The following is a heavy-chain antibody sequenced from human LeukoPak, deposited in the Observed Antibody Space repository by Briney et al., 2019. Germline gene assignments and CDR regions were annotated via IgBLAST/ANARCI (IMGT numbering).Heavy chain of an antibody. Sequence: ASVKVSCKASRYTFTSYAMHWVRQAPGQRLEWMGWINPNSGGTNYAQKFQGWVTMTRDTSISTAYMELSRLRSDDTAVYYCARDSGDTAMVDWGQGTLVTVSS. CDR3: ARDSGDTAMVD. J-gene: IGHJ4*02. CDR2: INPNSGGT. V-gene: IGHV1-2*04. CDR1: RYTFTSYA. D-gene: IGHD5-18*01.